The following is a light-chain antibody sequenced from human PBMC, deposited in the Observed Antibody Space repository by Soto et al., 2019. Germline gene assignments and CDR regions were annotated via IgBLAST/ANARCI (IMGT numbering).Light chain of an antibody. CDR3: QQYSSHPQT. CDR1: QGISSY. CDR2: GAS. V-gene: IGKV1-8*01. Sequence: AIRMTQSPSSLSASTGDRVTITCRASQGISSYLAWYQQKPGKAPKLLIYGASTLQGGVPSRFSGSGSGTDFTLTISRLQSEDFATYHCQQYSSHPQTFGQGTKVEIK. J-gene: IGKJ1*01.